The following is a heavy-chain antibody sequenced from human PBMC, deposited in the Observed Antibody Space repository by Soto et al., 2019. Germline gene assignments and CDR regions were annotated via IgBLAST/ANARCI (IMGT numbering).Heavy chain of an antibody. CDR3: ARGDCVGGPCYSLAGSFYYYMDV. CDR1: GFTFSNYW. Sequence: EVQLVESRGGLVQPGRSLRLSCAASGFTFSNYWMYWVRQAPGKGLVWVSRINSDGSVSSYADSVKGRLTISRDNVKNTLYLQMDSLRAEDTAVYYCARGDCVGGPCYSLAGSFYYYMDVWGKGTTVTVFS. J-gene: IGHJ6*03. V-gene: IGHV3-74*01. CDR2: INSDGSVS. D-gene: IGHD2-15*01.